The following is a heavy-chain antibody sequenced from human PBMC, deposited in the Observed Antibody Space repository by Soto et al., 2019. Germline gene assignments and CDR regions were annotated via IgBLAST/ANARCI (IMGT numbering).Heavy chain of an antibody. D-gene: IGHD1-26*01. CDR3: AKDGPFSKWEPHGYFDY. V-gene: IGHV3-74*01. Sequence: GGSLRLSCAASGFTFSSYWMHWVRQAPGKGLVWVSRINSDGSSTYYADSVKGRFTISRDNSKNTLYLQMNSLRAEDTAVYYCAKDGPFSKWEPHGYFDYWGQGTLVTVSS. CDR1: GFTFSSYW. CDR2: INSDGSST. J-gene: IGHJ4*02.